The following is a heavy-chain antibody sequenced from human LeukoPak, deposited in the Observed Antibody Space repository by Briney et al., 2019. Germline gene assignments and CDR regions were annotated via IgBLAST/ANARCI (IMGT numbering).Heavy chain of an antibody. CDR3: ATDTSGYFKY. D-gene: IGHD3-22*01. CDR2: SNIDGRTT. Sequence: GGSLRLSCAASGFTFSTYLMHWVRQAPGEGLVWVSRSNIDGRTTSYADSVKGRFTISRDNAKNMLYLQMTSLRAEDTAVYFCATDTSGYFKYWGRGTLVTVSS. J-gene: IGHJ4*02. CDR1: GFTFSTYL. V-gene: IGHV3-74*01.